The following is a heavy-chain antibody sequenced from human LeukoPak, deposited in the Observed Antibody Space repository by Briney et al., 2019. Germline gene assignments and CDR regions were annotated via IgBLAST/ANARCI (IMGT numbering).Heavy chain of an antibody. CDR2: IKQDGSEK. V-gene: IGHV3-7*05. D-gene: IGHD1-26*01. CDR1: GFTLSNYV. CDR3: ARDNTGGDAFDI. Sequence: GGSLRLSCAASGFTLSNYVMSWVRQAPGKGLEWVANIKQDGSEKYYVDSVKGRFTISRDNAKNSLYLQMNSLRAEDTAVYYCARDNTGGDAFDIWGQGTMVTVSS. J-gene: IGHJ3*02.